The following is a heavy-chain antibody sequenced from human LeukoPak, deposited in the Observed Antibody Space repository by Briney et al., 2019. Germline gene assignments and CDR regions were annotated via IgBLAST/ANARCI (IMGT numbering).Heavy chain of an antibody. CDR3: AKWMVGGGSSDY. D-gene: IGHD3-10*01. J-gene: IGHJ4*02. V-gene: IGHV3-23*01. CDR1: GFSFSSYA. Sequence: GGSLRLSCAASGFSFSSYAMSWVRQAPGKGLEWVSAISGSGGSTYYADSVKGRFTISRDNSKNTLYLQMNSLRAEDTAVYYCAKWMVGGGSSDYWGQGTLVTVSS. CDR2: ISGSGGST.